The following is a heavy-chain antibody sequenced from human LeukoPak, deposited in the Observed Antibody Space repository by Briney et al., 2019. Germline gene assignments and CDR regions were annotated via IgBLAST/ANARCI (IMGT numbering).Heavy chain of an antibody. J-gene: IGHJ5*02. CDR2: INPSSGGT. CDR1: GYTFTDYY. V-gene: IGHV1-2*02. D-gene: IGHD3-22*01. CDR3: AREYRIYYDSSGYYYFYA. Sequence: ASVKDSCKGSGYTFTDYYMHWVRQAAGQGLEGVGWINPSSGGTNYAQKFQARATMTRDTSISTAYMELSRLRSDDTAVYYCAREYRIYYDSSGYYYFYAWGQGTLVTVSS.